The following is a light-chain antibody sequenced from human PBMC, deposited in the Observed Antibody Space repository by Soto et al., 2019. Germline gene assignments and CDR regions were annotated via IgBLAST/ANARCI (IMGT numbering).Light chain of an antibody. Sequence: EIVLTQSACTLSWSAGERATLSCGASQSVSSSYLAWYQQKNGQAPRLLIYGASSRATGIPDRFSGSGSGTDFNLTISRLETEDFAVYYCQQYGSSLPTFGQGTKVDIK. CDR3: QQYGSSLPT. V-gene: IGKV3-20*01. CDR2: GAS. CDR1: QSVSSSY. J-gene: IGKJ1*01.